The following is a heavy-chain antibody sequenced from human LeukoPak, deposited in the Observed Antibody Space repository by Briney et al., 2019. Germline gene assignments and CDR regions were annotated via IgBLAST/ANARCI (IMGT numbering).Heavy chain of an antibody. CDR1: GFTFSSYA. Sequence: GGSLRLSCAASGFTFSSYAMSWVRQAPGKGLEWVSYISSTSTTRFYADSVKGRFTISRDNTKNSLYLQMNSLTDEDTAVYYCARVRLGESSDSWGQGTLVTVSS. CDR3: ARVRLGESSDS. J-gene: IGHJ4*02. D-gene: IGHD3-10*01. V-gene: IGHV3-48*02. CDR2: ISSTSTTR.